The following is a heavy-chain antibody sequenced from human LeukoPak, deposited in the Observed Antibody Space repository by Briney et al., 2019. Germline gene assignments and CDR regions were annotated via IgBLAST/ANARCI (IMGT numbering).Heavy chain of an antibody. V-gene: IGHV4-59*01. Sequence: SETLPLTCTVSGGSISSYYWSWIRQPPGKGLEWIGYIYYSGSTNYNPSLKSRVTISVDTSKNQFSLKLSSVTAADTAVYYCATQPGKAAFFDYWGQGTLVTVSS. CDR3: ATQPGKAAFFDY. CDR2: IYYSGST. J-gene: IGHJ4*02. CDR1: GGSISSYY. D-gene: IGHD2-15*01.